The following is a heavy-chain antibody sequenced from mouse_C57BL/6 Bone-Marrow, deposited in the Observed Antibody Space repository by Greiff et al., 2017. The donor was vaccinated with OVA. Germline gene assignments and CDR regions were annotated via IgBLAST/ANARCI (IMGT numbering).Heavy chain of an antibody. D-gene: IGHD2-4*01. CDR1: GYTFTSYW. J-gene: IGHJ4*01. CDR2: IDPSDSET. Sequence: QVQLQQPGAELVRPGSSVKLSCKASGYTFTSYWMHWVKQRPIQGLEWIGNIDPSDSETHYNQKFKDKATLTVDKSSTTAYMQLSSLTSEASAVYYSARATMITRAMDYWGQGTSVTVSS. CDR3: ARATMITRAMDY. V-gene: IGHV1-52*01.